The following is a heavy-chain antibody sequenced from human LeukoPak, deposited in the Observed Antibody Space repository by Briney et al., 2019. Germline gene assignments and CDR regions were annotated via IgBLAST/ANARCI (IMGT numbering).Heavy chain of an antibody. CDR1: GFTFSNYA. Sequence: DPGGSLRLSCAASGFTFSNYAMNWVRQVPGKGLQWVSGVSGGGGTTYYTDSVKGRFTISRDNSKNTLYLQLNSLRAEDTAVYYCAKGSGDNCYTGLDYWGQGTLVTVSS. CDR2: VSGGGGTT. CDR3: AKGSGDNCYTGLDY. J-gene: IGHJ4*02. D-gene: IGHD2-15*01. V-gene: IGHV3-23*01.